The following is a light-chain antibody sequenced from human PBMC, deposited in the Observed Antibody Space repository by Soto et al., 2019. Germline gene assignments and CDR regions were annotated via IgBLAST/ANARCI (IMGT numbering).Light chain of an antibody. V-gene: IGKV3-15*01. CDR3: QQYHNWPPYT. Sequence: EIVMTQSPATLSVSPGERATLSCRASQSVSTNLACDQQKPGQAPRLLMYVASTRATGIPARFSGSGSGTEFTLTISSLQSEDFAVYYCQQYHNWPPYTFGQGTKLEIK. J-gene: IGKJ2*01. CDR1: QSVSTN. CDR2: VAS.